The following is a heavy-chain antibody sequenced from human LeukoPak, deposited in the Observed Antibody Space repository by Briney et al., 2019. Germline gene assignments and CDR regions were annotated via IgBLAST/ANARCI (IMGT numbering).Heavy chain of an antibody. V-gene: IGHV3-30*18. CDR3: AKDFGGYSYGDYGMDV. CDR1: GVTFSSYG. Sequence: QPGGSLRLSCAASGVTFSSYGMHWVRQAPGKGLEWVAVISYDGSNKYYADSVKGRSTISRHNSKNTLYLQMNSLRAEDTAVYYCAKDFGGYSYGDYGMDVWGQGTTVTVS. CDR2: ISYDGSNK. D-gene: IGHD5-18*01. J-gene: IGHJ6*02.